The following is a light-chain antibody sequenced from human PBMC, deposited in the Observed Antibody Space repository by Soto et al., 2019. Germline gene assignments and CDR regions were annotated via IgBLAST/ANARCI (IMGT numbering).Light chain of an antibody. J-gene: IGKJ3*01. CDR2: DAS. V-gene: IGKV3-11*01. CDR1: HSVSTS. CDR3: QQRSTWPPFT. Sequence: EIVLTQSPATLSLSPGERATLSCRASHSVSTSLAWYQQKPGQAPRLLIYDASNRATGIPARFSGSGSGTDLTLTIGSLEPEDFAVYYCQQRSTWPPFTFGPGTKVDIK.